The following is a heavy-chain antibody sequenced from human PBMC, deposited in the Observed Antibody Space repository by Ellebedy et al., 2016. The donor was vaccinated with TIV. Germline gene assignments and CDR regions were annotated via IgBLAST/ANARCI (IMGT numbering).Heavy chain of an antibody. J-gene: IGHJ6*02. CDR3: ARDLLRGVIYSGMDV. Sequence: GESLKISCAASGFTFSNYAMHWVRQAPGKGLEYVSAIGRNGGGKYYANSVKGRFTISRDNSKNTVYLRMGSLRVEDMAVYFCARDLLRGVIYSGMDVWGQGTTVIVSS. CDR2: IGRNGGGK. CDR1: GFTFSNYA. V-gene: IGHV3-64*01. D-gene: IGHD3-10*01.